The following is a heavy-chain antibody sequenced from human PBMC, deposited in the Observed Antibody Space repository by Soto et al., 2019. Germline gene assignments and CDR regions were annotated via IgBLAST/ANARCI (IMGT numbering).Heavy chain of an antibody. D-gene: IGHD1-7*01. V-gene: IGHV1-69*01. CDR2: ITAIFGAA. CDR1: GGTFSTYG. Sequence: QVQLVQSGAEVKKPGSSVKVSCKASGGTFSTYGISWVRQAPGQGLEWMGGITAIFGAANYAPKFQGRVTITSDESTSTAYMELNSLRSEASAVYYCARSEAVRSEAGTTVVGPNNWLDPWGQGTLVIVSS. CDR3: ARSEAVRSEAGTTVVGPNNWLDP. J-gene: IGHJ5*02.